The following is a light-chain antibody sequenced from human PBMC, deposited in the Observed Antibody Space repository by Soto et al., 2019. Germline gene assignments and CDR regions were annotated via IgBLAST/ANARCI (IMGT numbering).Light chain of an antibody. CDR1: QSVSSSY. CDR2: GAS. CDR3: QQYGSSPPSIT. Sequence: EIVLTQSPGTLSLSPGERATLSCRASQSVSSSYLAWYQQKPGQAPRLLIYGASSRATGIPDRFSGSGSGTDLTLTISRLEPEDFAVYYCQQYGSSPPSITFGPGTRLEIK. V-gene: IGKV3-20*01. J-gene: IGKJ5*01.